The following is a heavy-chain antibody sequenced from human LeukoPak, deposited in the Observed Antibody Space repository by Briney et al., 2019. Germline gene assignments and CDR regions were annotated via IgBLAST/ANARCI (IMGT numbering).Heavy chain of an antibody. J-gene: IGHJ5*02. Sequence: PGGSLRLSCAASGFTFSSYAMHWVRQAPGKGLEWVAVISYDGSNKYYADSVKGRFTISRDNSKNTLYLQMNSLRAEDTAVYYCARAREVRGVSNWFDPWGQGTLVTVSS. CDR1: GFTFSSYA. CDR3: ARAREVRGVSNWFDP. V-gene: IGHV3-30*04. D-gene: IGHD3-10*01. CDR2: ISYDGSNK.